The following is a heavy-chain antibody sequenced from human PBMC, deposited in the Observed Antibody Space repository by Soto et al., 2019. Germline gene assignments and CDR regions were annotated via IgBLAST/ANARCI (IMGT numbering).Heavy chain of an antibody. V-gene: IGHV3-9*01. Sequence: SGGSLRLSCAASGFKFDDYAMHWVRQAPGKGLEWVSGISWDSDNIAYADSVEGRFTISRDNAKNSLYLLMNSLRVADTALYYCAKGPPHCTDGVCYLDYWGQGTLVTVSS. D-gene: IGHD2-8*01. CDR3: AKGPPHCTDGVCYLDY. J-gene: IGHJ4*02. CDR2: ISWDSDNI. CDR1: GFKFDDYA.